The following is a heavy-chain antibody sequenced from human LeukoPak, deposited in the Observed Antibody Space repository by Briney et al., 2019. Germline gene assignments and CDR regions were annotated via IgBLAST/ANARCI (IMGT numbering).Heavy chain of an antibody. D-gene: IGHD6-19*01. J-gene: IGHJ4*02. V-gene: IGHV3-30-3*02. Sequence: GRSLRLSCAASGFTFSSYAMHWVRQAPGKGLEWVAVISYDGSNKYYADSVKGRFTISRDNSKNTLYLQMNSLSAGDTAVYYCAKPAVAGSYFDYWGQGTLVTVSS. CDR1: GFTFSSYA. CDR3: AKPAVAGSYFDY. CDR2: ISYDGSNK.